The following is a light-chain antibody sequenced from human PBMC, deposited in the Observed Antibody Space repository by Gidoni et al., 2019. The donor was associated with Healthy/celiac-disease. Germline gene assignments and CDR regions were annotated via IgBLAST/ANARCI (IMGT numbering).Light chain of an antibody. CDR3: QQYYSTPWT. J-gene: IGKJ1*01. Sequence: EIVMTQYPASLAVSLGERATINCKSSQSVLYSSNNKNYLAWYQQKPGQPPKLLIYWASTRESGVPDRFSGSGSGTDFTLTISSLQAEDVAVYYCQQYYSTPWTFGQGTKVEIK. CDR2: WAS. V-gene: IGKV4-1*01. CDR1: QSVLYSSNNKNY.